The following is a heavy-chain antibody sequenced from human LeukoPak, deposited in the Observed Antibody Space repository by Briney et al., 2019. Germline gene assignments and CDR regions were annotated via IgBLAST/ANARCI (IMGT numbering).Heavy chain of an antibody. D-gene: IGHD3-10*01. CDR2: ISFSDEST. CDR1: EFTFSNYA. CDR3: AKYGSGTYYNGLH. V-gene: IGHV3-23*01. J-gene: IGHJ4*02. Sequence: GGSRRLSCAASEFTFSNYAMTWVRQAPGKGLQWVSIISFSDESTYYADSVKGRFTISRDSSKSTVYLQMNSLKDEDTAVYYCAKYGSGTYYNGLHWGQGTLVTVSS.